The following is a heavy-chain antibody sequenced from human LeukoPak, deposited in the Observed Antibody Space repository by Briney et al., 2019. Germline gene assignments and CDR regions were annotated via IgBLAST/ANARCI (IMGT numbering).Heavy chain of an antibody. CDR2: INHSGST. Sequence: PSETLSLTCAVYGGSFNNYYWSWFRQPPGKGLEWIGEINHSGSTNYNPSLKSRVTISVDTSKNQFSLKLSSVTAADTAVYYCAKANRGYYYDSSGSTIFDYWGQGTLVTVSS. CDR3: AKANRGYYYDSSGSTIFDY. CDR1: GGSFNNYY. J-gene: IGHJ4*02. V-gene: IGHV4-34*01. D-gene: IGHD3-22*01.